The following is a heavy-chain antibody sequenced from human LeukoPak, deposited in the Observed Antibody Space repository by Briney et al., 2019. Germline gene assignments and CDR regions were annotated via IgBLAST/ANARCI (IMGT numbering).Heavy chain of an antibody. J-gene: IGHJ4*02. V-gene: IGHV4-4*07. CDR3: ARDSRYCTNGVCYSRHDY. Sequence: PSETLSLTCTVSGGSISSYYWSWIRQPAGKGLEWIGRIYTSGSPNYNPSLKSRVTMSVDTSKNQFSLKLSSVTAADTAVYYCARDSRYCTNGVCYSRHDYWGQGTLVTVSS. D-gene: IGHD2-8*01. CDR2: IYTSGSP. CDR1: GGSISSYY.